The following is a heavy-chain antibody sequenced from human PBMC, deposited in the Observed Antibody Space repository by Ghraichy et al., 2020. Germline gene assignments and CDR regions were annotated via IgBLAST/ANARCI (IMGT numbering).Heavy chain of an antibody. CDR3: TTSRLYYYDTSGYQFDY. J-gene: IGHJ4*02. Sequence: GGSLRLSCAASDFTFKNAWMHWVRQAPGKGLEWVGRIKSEADGGTGDFVAPVKGRFTISRDDARETVYLQMNNLKSEYTAVYYCTTSRLYYYDTSGYQFDYWGQGTLVTVSS. V-gene: IGHV3-15*07. CDR1: DFTFKNAW. D-gene: IGHD3-22*01. CDR2: IKSEADGGTG.